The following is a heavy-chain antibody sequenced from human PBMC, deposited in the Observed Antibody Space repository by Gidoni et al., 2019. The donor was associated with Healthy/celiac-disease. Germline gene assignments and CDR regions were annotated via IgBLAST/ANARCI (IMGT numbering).Heavy chain of an antibody. CDR2: ISYDGSNK. Sequence: QVQLVESGGGVVQPGRSLRLSCAASGFTFSSDGMHWVRQAPGKGLEWVAVISYDGSNKYYADSVKGRFTISRDNSKNTLYLQMNSLRAEDTAVYYCARDRLFYDFWSENWFDPWGQGTLVTVSS. CDR3: ARDRLFYDFWSENWFDP. D-gene: IGHD3-3*01. V-gene: IGHV3-30*03. J-gene: IGHJ5*02. CDR1: GFTFSSDG.